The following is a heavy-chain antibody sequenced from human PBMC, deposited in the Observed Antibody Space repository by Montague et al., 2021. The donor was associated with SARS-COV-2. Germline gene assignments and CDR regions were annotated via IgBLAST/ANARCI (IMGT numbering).Heavy chain of an antibody. Sequence: SETLSLTCTVSGGSISSYYWSWIRQPPGKGLEWIGYIYYSGSTNYNPSLKSRVTISVDTSKNQFSLKRNSVTAADTAVYYCARVFPRWLQFDPYFDYWGQGTLVTVSS. CDR1: GGSISSYY. CDR2: IYYSGST. V-gene: IGHV4-59*01. D-gene: IGHD5-24*01. J-gene: IGHJ4*02. CDR3: ARVFPRWLQFDPYFDY.